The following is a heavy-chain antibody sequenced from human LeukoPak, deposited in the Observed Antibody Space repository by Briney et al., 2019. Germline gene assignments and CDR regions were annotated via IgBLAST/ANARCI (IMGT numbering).Heavy chain of an antibody. D-gene: IGHD6-6*01. CDR2: IYYSGST. CDR1: GGSISSYY. Sequence: PSETLSLTCTVSGGSISSYYWGWIRQPPGKGLEWIGYIYYSGSTNYNPSLKSRVTISVDTSKNQFSLKLSSVTAADTAVYYCARVPIAARSNWFDPWGQGTLVTVSS. CDR3: ARVPIAARSNWFDP. V-gene: IGHV4-59*01. J-gene: IGHJ5*02.